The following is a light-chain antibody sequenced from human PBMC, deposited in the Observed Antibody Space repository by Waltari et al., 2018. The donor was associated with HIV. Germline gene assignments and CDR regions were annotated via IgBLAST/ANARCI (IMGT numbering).Light chain of an antibody. CDR2: VGS. CDR3: MQDLEAPLT. Sequence: VMTQSPLALRVTPGEPASISSSSSQSLLSRNGNNYLDWYLQKPGQSPQLLIYVGSNRASGVPDRFSGSGSGTDFTLKISRVEAEDVGVYYCMQDLEAPLTFGGGTKVQIK. J-gene: IGKJ4*01. CDR1: QSLLSRNGNNY. V-gene: IGKV2-28*01.